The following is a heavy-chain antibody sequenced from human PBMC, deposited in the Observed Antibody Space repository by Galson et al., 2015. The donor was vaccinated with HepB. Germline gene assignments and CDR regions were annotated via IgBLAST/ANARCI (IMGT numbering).Heavy chain of an antibody. Sequence: SVKVSCKASGGTFSSYAISWVRQAPGQGLEWMGGIIPIFGTANYAQKFQSRVTITADESTSTAYMELSSLRSEDTAVYYCARDSSGPSGWLSEGLDVWGQGTTVTVSS. CDR2: IIPIFGTA. V-gene: IGHV1-69*13. D-gene: IGHD6-19*01. CDR3: ARDSSGPSGWLSEGLDV. J-gene: IGHJ6*02. CDR1: GGTFSSYA.